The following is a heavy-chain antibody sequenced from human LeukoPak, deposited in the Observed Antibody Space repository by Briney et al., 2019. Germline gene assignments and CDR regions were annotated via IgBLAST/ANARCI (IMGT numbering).Heavy chain of an antibody. Sequence: GGSLRLSCAASGFTFRNYWMGWVRQAPGKGLEWVANTKPDGSAEYYADSVRGRFTTSRDNANNFLYLQMNSLRAEDTAVYYCAKSQQLVVYYYYGMDVWGQGTTVTVSS. D-gene: IGHD6-13*01. V-gene: IGHV3-7*01. CDR3: AKSQQLVVYYYYGMDV. J-gene: IGHJ6*02. CDR2: TKPDGSAE. CDR1: GFTFRNYW.